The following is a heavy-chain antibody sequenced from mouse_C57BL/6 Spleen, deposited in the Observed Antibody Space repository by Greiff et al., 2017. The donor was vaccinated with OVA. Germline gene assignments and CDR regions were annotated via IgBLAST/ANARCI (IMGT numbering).Heavy chain of an antibody. CDR2: IRNKANGYTT. Sequence: EVQRVESGGGLVQPGGSLSLSCAASGFTFTDYYMSWVRQPPGKALEWLGFIRNKANGYTTEYSASVKGRFTISRDNSQSILYLQMNALRAEDSATYYCARYLNSPYAMDYWGQGTSVTVSS. CDR3: ARYLNSPYAMDY. D-gene: IGHD4-1*02. J-gene: IGHJ4*01. V-gene: IGHV7-3*01. CDR1: GFTFTDYY.